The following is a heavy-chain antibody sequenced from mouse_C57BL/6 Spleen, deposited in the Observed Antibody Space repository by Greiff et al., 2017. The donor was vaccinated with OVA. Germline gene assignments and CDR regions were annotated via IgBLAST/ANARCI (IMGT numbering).Heavy chain of an antibody. J-gene: IGHJ4*01. CDR3: AREGDERYPMDY. D-gene: IGHD3-3*01. CDR1: GFTFSSYA. V-gene: IGHV5-4*01. CDR2: ISDGGSYT. Sequence: EVQRVESGGGLVKPGGSLKLSCAASGFTFSSYAMSWVRQTPEKRLEWVATISDGGSYTYYPDNVKGRFTISRDNAKNNLYLQMSHLKSEDTAMYYCAREGDERYPMDYWGQGTSVTVSS.